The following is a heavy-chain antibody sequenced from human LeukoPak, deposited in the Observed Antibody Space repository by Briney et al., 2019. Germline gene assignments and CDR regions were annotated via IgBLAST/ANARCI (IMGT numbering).Heavy chain of an antibody. J-gene: IGHJ4*02. Sequence: SETLSLTCTVSGGSISSGSYYWSWIRQPAGKGLEWIGRIYTSGSTNYNPSLKSRVTISVDTSKNQFFLKLSSVTAADTAVYYCARGSYSGSYYPFDYWGQGTLVTVSS. CDR1: GGSISSGSYY. CDR3: ARGSYSGSYYPFDY. D-gene: IGHD1-26*01. V-gene: IGHV4-61*02. CDR2: IYTSGST.